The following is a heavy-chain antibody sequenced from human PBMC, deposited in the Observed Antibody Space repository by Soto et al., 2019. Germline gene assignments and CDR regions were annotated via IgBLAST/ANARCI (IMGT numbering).Heavy chain of an antibody. CDR3: ARDYGNWNVLNWYFDL. CDR1: GFTFSSYG. D-gene: IGHD1-20*01. CDR2: IWYDGSNK. V-gene: IGHV3-33*01. Sequence: QVQLVESGGGVVQPGRSLRLSCAASGFTFSSYGMHWVRQAPGKGLEWVAVIWYDGSNKYYADSVKGRFTISRDNSKNTLYLQMNSLRAEDTAVYYCARDYGNWNVLNWYFDLWGRGTLVTVSS. J-gene: IGHJ2*01.